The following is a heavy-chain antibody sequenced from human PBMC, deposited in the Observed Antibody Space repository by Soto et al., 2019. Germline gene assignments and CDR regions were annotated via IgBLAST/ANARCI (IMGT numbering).Heavy chain of an antibody. Sequence: SETLSLTCAVYGGSFSGYYWDWIRQPPGKGLEWIGEISHSGSTDYNPPLKSRVTISVDTSKNQFSLRVTSVTAADTAVYYCARVGDDYDYGVDVWGQGTTVTVSS. J-gene: IGHJ6*02. CDR1: GGSFSGYY. CDR3: ARVGDDYDYGVDV. CDR2: ISHSGST. V-gene: IGHV4-34*01. D-gene: IGHD3-16*01.